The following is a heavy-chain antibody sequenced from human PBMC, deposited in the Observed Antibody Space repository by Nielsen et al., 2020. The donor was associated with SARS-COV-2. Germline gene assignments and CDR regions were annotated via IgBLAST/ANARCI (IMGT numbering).Heavy chain of an antibody. CDR1: GLTFSNYG. D-gene: IGHD2-15*01. CDR2: ISYDGSNK. V-gene: IGHV3-30*18. CDR3: AKGGIVVELDV. J-gene: IGHJ6*02. Sequence: GGSLRLSCAASGLTFSNYGIHWVRQAPGKGLEWVAVISYDGSNKYYADSVKGRFTISRDNSKNTLYLQMNSLRAEDTAVYYCAKGGIVVELDVWGQGTTVTVSS.